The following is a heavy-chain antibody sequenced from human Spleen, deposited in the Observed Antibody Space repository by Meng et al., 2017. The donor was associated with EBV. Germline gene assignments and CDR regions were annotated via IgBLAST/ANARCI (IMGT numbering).Heavy chain of an antibody. CDR1: GGSISRSKW. V-gene: IGHV4-4*02. Sequence: VPLHESGHGLVKPSGTLSLTWAVTGGSISRSKWWNWVRQAPGKGLEWIGEIYHSGSTSYNPSLESRVTISIDKSKNQVSLKLTSVTAADTAVYYCAQRERWGLDPWGQGTLVTVSS. D-gene: IGHD3-16*01. J-gene: IGHJ5*02. CDR2: IYHSGST. CDR3: AQRERWGLDP.